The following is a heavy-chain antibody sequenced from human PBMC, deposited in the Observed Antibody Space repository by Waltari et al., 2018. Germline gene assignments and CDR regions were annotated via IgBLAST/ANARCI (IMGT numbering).Heavy chain of an antibody. J-gene: IGHJ2*01. CDR2: ISSSSSYI. CDR3: ARGEQFGPDLYWYFDL. D-gene: IGHD3-10*01. V-gene: IGHV3-21*04. Sequence: EVQLVESGGGLVKPGGSLRLSCAASGFTFSSYSMNWVRQAPGKGLEWVSSISSSSSYIYYADSEKGRFTISRDNSKNTLYLQMNSLRAEDTAVYYCARGEQFGPDLYWYFDLWGQGTLVTVSS. CDR1: GFTFSSYS.